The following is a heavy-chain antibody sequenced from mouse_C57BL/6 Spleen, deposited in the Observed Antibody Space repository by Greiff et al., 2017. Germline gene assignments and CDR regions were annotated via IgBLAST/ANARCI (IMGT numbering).Heavy chain of an antibody. Sequence: VKVQQPGTELVKPGASVKLSCKASGYTITSYCMHWVKQRPGQGLEWIGNLNPSNGGTNYNEKFKSKATLTVDKYSSTAYLQLRRLTSEGSAVYYGARDLGSNYAMDYWGQGTSVTVSS. D-gene: IGHD4-1*01. CDR3: ARDLGSNYAMDY. J-gene: IGHJ4*01. V-gene: IGHV1-53*01. CDR1: GYTITSYC. CDR2: LNPSNGGT.